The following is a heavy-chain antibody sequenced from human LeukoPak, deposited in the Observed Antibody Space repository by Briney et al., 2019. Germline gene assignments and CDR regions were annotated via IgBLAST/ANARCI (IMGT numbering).Heavy chain of an antibody. CDR1: GVSFDYYY. CDR2: INHSGYT. CDR3: TRMTTGHDY. Sequence: PSETLSLTRAVSGVSFDYYYWSWVRQTPGKGLEWIGEINHSGYTNDSPSLKSRVTLSIDTSRKQFSLNLRSVTVADAGIYYCTRMTTGHDYGGQGTLITVSA. D-gene: IGHD4-17*01. J-gene: IGHJ4*02. V-gene: IGHV4-34*01.